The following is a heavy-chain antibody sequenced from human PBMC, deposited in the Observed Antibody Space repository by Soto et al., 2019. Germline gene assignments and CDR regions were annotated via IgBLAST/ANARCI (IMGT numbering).Heavy chain of an antibody. CDR3: AKETFGGVIVNGDAFDI. V-gene: IGHV3-30*18. D-gene: IGHD3-16*02. Sequence: GGSLRLSCAASGFTFSSYGMHWVRQAPGKGLEWVAVISYDGSNKYYADSVKGRFTISRDNSKNTLYLQMNSLRAEDTAVYYCAKETFGGVIVNGDAFDIWGQGTMVTVSS. J-gene: IGHJ3*02. CDR1: GFTFSSYG. CDR2: ISYDGSNK.